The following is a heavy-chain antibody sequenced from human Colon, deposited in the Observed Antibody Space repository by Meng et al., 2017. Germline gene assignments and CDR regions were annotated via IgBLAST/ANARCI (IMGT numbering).Heavy chain of an antibody. CDR3: ARTTTISMGKYFCALDV. Sequence: GESLKISCEASGYSFSSFWIAWVRQMPGEGLQWMGIIFPRDSGTRYNPSFQGQVTISADQSMNTAYLQWNSLTTSDTAIYYCARTTTISMGKYFCALDVWGQGTTVTVSS. D-gene: IGHD2/OR15-2a*01. CDR2: IFPRDSGT. J-gene: IGHJ6*02. CDR1: GYSFSSFW. V-gene: IGHV5-51*01.